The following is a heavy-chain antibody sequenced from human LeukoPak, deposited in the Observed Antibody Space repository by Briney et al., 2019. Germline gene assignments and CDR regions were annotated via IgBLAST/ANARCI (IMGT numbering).Heavy chain of an antibody. CDR2: ISYDGSNK. CDR1: GFTFSSYG. CDR3: ARAHDYGDYGAFWYFDY. Sequence: GGSLRLSCAASGFTFSSYGMHWVRQAPGKGLEWVAVISYDGSNKYYADSVKGRFTISRDNSKNTLYLQMNSLRAEDTAVYYCARAHDYGDYGAFWYFDYWGQGTLVTVSS. V-gene: IGHV3-30*03. D-gene: IGHD4-17*01. J-gene: IGHJ4*02.